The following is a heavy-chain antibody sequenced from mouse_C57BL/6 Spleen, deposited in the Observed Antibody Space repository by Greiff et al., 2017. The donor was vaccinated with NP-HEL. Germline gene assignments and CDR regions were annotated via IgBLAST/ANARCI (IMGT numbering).Heavy chain of an antibody. CDR1: GYSFTGYY. CDR3: ARSLKGLLTRAY. J-gene: IGHJ3*01. V-gene: IGHV1-42*01. Sequence: EVQLQQSGPELVKPGASVKISCKASGYSFTGYYMNWVKQSPEKSLEWIGEINPSTGGTTYNQKFKAKATLTVDKSSSTAYMQLKSLTSEDSAVYYCARSLKGLLTRAYWGQGTLVTVSA. D-gene: IGHD2-3*01. CDR2: INPSTGGT.